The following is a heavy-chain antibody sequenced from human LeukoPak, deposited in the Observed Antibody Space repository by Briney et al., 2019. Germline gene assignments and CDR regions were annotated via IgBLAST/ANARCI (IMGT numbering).Heavy chain of an antibody. J-gene: IGHJ5*02. Sequence: PSETLSLTCTVSGYSISSGYYWGWIRQPPGKGLEWIGSIYHSGSTYYNPSLKSRVTISVDKSKNQFSLKLSSVTAADTAVYYCARSDTTVTGLDPWGQGTLVSVSS. V-gene: IGHV4-38-2*02. CDR2: IYHSGST. D-gene: IGHD4-17*01. CDR1: GYSISSGYY. CDR3: ARSDTTVTGLDP.